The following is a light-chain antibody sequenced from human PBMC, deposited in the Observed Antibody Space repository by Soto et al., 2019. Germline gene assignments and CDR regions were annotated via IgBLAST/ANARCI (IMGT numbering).Light chain of an antibody. CDR2: GAS. CDR3: QQYNNWPPGV. V-gene: IGKV3-15*01. J-gene: IGKJ1*01. CDR1: QSVSRN. Sequence: EIVMTQSPATLSVSPGERATLSCRASQSVSRNLAWYQQKPGQAPRLLIYGASTRATGIPARFSGSGSGTEFTLTISSLQSEDFAVYYCQQYNNWPPGVFGQGTKVEIK.